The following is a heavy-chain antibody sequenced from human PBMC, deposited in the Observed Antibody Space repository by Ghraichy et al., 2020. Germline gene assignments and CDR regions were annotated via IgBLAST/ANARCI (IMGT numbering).Heavy chain of an antibody. Sequence: GGSLRLSCAASGFTFSSYGMHWVRQAPGKGLEWVSLISYDGTNKYSADSVKCRFTISRDNSKNTLYLQMNSLRAEDTAVYYCANDHCSGGSCYSDYWGQGTLVTVSS. CDR2: ISYDGTNK. D-gene: IGHD2-15*01. J-gene: IGHJ4*02. V-gene: IGHV3-30*18. CDR3: ANDHCSGGSCYSDY. CDR1: GFTFSSYG.